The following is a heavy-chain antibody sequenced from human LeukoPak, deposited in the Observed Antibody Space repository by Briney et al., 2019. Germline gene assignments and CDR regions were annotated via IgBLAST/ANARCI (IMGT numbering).Heavy chain of an antibody. D-gene: IGHD6-13*01. CDR1: GFTVSSNY. Sequence: GGSLRLSCAAFGFTVSSNYMSWVRQAPGKGLEWVSVMFASGSTYYADSVKGRFTFSRDIFRNTLYLQLNSLRVEDTALYYCARGFVQTGYSSSSYVHWGQGTLVTVSS. CDR3: ARGFVQTGYSSSSYVH. CDR2: MFASGST. J-gene: IGHJ4*02. V-gene: IGHV3-66*01.